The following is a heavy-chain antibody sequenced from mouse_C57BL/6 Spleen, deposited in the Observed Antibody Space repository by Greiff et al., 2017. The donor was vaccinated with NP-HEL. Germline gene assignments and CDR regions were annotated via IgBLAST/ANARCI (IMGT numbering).Heavy chain of an antibody. CDR2: IYPRSGNT. D-gene: IGHD2-5*01. V-gene: IGHV1-81*01. CDR3: AIDSNVCMDY. Sequence: VKLMESGAELARPGASVKLSCKASGYTFTSSGISWVKQRTGQGLEWIGEIYPRSGNTYYNAKFKGKATLTADTSSSTAYMELRSLTSEDSAVYFCAIDSNVCMDYWGQGTSVTVSS. CDR1: GYTFTSSG. J-gene: IGHJ4*01.